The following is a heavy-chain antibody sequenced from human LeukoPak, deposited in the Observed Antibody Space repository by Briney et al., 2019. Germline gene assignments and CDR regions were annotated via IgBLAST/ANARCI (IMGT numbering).Heavy chain of an antibody. D-gene: IGHD2-15*01. CDR2: IKQDGSEK. CDR1: GFTISSFS. V-gene: IGHV3-7*01. CDR3: ARVRCSGGSCYSLDAFDI. J-gene: IGHJ3*02. Sequence: GGSLRLSCAASGFTISSFSMNWVRQAPGKGLEWVANIKQDGSEKYYVDSVKGRFTISRDNAKNSLYLQMNSLRAEDTAVYYCARVRCSGGSCYSLDAFDIWGQGTMVTVSS.